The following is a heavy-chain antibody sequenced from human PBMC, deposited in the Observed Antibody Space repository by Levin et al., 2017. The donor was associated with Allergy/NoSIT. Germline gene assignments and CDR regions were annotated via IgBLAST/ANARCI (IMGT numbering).Heavy chain of an antibody. CDR1: GFTFSSYA. D-gene: IGHD3-10*01. J-gene: IGHJ2*01. CDR3: ARDRGTRWGQSWYFDL. V-gene: IGHV3-30-3*01. CDR2: ISYDGSNK. Sequence: GGSLRLSCAASGFTFSSYAMHWVRQAPGKGLEWVAVISYDGSNKYYADSVKGRFTISRDNSKNTQYLQMNSLRAEDTAVYYCARDRGTRWGQSWYFDLWGRGTLVTVSS.